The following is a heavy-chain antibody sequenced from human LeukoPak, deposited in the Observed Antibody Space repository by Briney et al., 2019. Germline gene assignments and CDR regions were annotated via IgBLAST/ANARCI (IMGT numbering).Heavy chain of an antibody. CDR1: GFTFSTYS. V-gene: IGHV3-48*02. D-gene: IGHD4-11*01. Sequence: GGSLRLYCAASGFTFSTYSMNWVRQAPGKGLEWVSYISGSSETIYYADSVKGRFTISRDNAKNSLYLQMNSLRDEDTAVYYCARPPPTAGLTTIGVGCDYWGQGTLVTVSS. CDR3: ARPPPTAGLTTIGVGCDY. J-gene: IGHJ4*02. CDR2: ISGSSETI.